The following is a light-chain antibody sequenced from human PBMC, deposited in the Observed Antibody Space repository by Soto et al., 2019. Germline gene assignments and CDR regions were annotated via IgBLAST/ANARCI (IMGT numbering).Light chain of an antibody. J-gene: IGLJ1*01. Sequence: QSVLTQPPSVSGAPGQRVTISCTGSSSNIGAGYDVHWYQQLPGTAPKLLIYGNSNRPSGVPDRFSGSKSGTSASLAITGLQAEDEADYYGQSYDSSLSGSYVFGTGT. V-gene: IGLV1-40*01. CDR3: QSYDSSLSGSYV. CDR1: SSNIGAGYD. CDR2: GNS.